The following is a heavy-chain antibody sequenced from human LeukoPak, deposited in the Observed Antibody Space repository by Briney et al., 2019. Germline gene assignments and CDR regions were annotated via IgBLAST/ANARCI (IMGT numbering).Heavy chain of an antibody. J-gene: IGHJ6*02. CDR3: ARDGTPSGMDV. V-gene: IGHV3-66*01. CDR2: IYSGGST. CDR1: GFTVSSKY. Sequence: GGSLRLSCAASGFTVSSKYMSWVRQAPGKGLEWVSVIYSGGSTDYADSVKGRFTISRDNSKNTVYLQINSLRAEDTAVYYCARDGTPSGMDVWGQGTTVTVSS. D-gene: IGHD1-26*01.